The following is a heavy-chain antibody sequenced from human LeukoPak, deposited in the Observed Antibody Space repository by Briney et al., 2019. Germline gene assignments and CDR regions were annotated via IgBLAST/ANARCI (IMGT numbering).Heavy chain of an antibody. V-gene: IGHV1-69*13. J-gene: IGHJ5*02. CDR3: ARWGPCGGHCYPVKENWFDP. CDR2: IIPIFGTA. CDR1: GGTFSSYA. Sequence: SVKVSCKASGGTFSSYAISWVRQAPGQGLECVGGIIPIFGTANYPQKFQARVTITADESTSTAYMELSSLRSEHTAVYHCARWGPCGGHCYPVKENWFDPWGQATLATVSS. D-gene: IGHD2-21*02.